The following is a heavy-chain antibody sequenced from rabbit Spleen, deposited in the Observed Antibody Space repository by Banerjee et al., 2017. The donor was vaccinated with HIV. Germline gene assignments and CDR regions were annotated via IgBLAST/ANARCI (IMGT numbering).Heavy chain of an antibody. V-gene: IGHV1S45*01. D-gene: IGHD1-1*01. CDR1: GFSFSSSYY. CDR3: ARDTSSSFSSYGMDL. Sequence: QEQLVESGGDLVKPGTSLTLTCTASGFSFSSSYYMCWVRQAPGKGLEWIACIYTGSSGSTYYATWATGRFTCSKTSSTTVTLQMTSLTAADTATYFCARDTSSSFSSYGMDLWGPGTLVTVS. CDR2: IYTGSSGST. J-gene: IGHJ6*01.